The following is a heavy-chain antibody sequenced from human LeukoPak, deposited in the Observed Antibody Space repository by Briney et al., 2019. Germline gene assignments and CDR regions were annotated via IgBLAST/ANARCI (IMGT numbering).Heavy chain of an antibody. CDR3: ARFEHSFTGYLQN. Sequence: SETLSLTCTVSGASISSYYWSWIRQPPGKGLEWIGYIDYSGSTNYNPSLTSRVTISGDTSKKQFSLKLSSVTAADTAVYYCARFEHSFTGYLQNWGQGTLVTVSS. CDR1: GASISSYY. V-gene: IGHV4-59*01. D-gene: IGHD7-27*01. J-gene: IGHJ1*01. CDR2: IDYSGST.